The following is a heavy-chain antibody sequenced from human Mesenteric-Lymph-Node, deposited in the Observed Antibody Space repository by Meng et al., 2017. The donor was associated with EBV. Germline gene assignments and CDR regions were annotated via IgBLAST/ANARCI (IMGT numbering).Heavy chain of an antibody. Sequence: QLRLRVPALRPVRLSSCLSPTCSVSCGSIVSVGYSWSWVRQAPGKGLEWIGFIYHSGTTYLNPSLRSRVNLSVDTSKNQFSLNLRSVFAADTAIDYCARSAGGDYFYYWGQGTLVTVSS. V-gene: IGHV4-30-2*01. D-gene: IGHD1-26*01. J-gene: IGHJ4*02. CDR3: ARSAGGDYFYY. CDR1: CGSIVSVGYS. CDR2: IYHSGTT.